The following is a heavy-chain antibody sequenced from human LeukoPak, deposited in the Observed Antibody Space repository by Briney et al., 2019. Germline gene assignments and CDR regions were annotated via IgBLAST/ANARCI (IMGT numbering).Heavy chain of an antibody. CDR3: ARGIAAAAVFDY. V-gene: IGHV1-69*05. CDR1: GGTFSSYA. Sequence: SVKVSCKASGGTFSSYAISWVRPAPGQGLEWMGGIIPIFGTANYAQKFQGRVTITTDESTSTAYMELSSLRSEDTAVYYCARGIAAAAVFDYWGQGTLVTVSS. J-gene: IGHJ4*02. D-gene: IGHD6-13*01. CDR2: IIPIFGTA.